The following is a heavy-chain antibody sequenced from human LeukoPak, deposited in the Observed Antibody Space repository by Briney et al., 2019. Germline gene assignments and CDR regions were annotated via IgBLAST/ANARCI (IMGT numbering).Heavy chain of an antibody. CDR2: INAGDGNT. J-gene: IGHJ4*02. CDR1: GYTFTTYA. D-gene: IGHD4-23*01. V-gene: IGHV1-3*01. CDR3: ARDPLGGNSDY. Sequence: ASVKVSCKASGYTFTTYAMHWVRQAPGQRLECMGWINAGDGNTKYSQKFQGRVTITRDTSASTAYMELSSLRSEDTAVYYCARDPLGGNSDYWGQGALVTVSS.